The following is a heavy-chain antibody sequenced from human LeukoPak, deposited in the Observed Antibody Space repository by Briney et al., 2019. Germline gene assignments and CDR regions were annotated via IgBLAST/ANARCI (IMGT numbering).Heavy chain of an antibody. Sequence: RASVKVSCTASGYTFTSYDINWVRQATGQGVEWMGWMTLNSGNTGYAQKSQGRVTMTRNTSISTAYMELSSLRSEDTAVYYCARMAGTTGTADFDYWGQGTLVTVSS. V-gene: IGHV1-8*01. D-gene: IGHD1-1*01. J-gene: IGHJ4*02. CDR1: GYTFTSYD. CDR3: ARMAGTTGTADFDY. CDR2: MTLNSGNT.